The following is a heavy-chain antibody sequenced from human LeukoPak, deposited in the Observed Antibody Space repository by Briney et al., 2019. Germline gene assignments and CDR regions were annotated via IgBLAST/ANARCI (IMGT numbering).Heavy chain of an antibody. CDR1: GYTFTVHY. V-gene: IGHV1-2*02. J-gene: IGHJ4*02. Sequence: ASVKVSCKASGYTFTVHYIHWVRQAPGQGPEWMGWINPNSGDANYPQKFQGRVTMTRDTSISTAYMEMSSLRSDDTAVYFCARDKGSGYLPFDFWGQGTLVTVSS. CDR2: INPNSGDA. D-gene: IGHD5-18*01. CDR3: ARDKGSGYLPFDF.